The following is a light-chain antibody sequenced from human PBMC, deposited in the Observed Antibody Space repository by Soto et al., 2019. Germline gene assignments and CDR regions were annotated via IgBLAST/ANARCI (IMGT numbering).Light chain of an antibody. J-gene: IGKJ4*01. Sequence: DIVMTQSPLSLPVTPGALASISCRSSQSLLHSNGYTYLDWYLQKPGQSPQLLIYLGSNRASGVPDRFSGSGSGTEFTLKISRVEADDVGVYYCMQALQTPLTFGGGTKVEIK. CDR2: LGS. V-gene: IGKV2-28*01. CDR3: MQALQTPLT. CDR1: QSLLHSNGYTY.